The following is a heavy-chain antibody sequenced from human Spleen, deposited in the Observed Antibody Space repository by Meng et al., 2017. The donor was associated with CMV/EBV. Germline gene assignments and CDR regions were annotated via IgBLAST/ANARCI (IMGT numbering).Heavy chain of an antibody. D-gene: IGHD1-26*01. CDR3: ARRNSFSGSYFDY. V-gene: IGHV3-74*01. CDR2: INSDGTTT. Sequence: GESLKISCAASGFTFSPYWMYWVRQAPGKGLVWAARINSDGTTTNYADSVKGRFTISRDNAKNSLYLQMNSLRAEDTAVYYCARRNSFSGSYFDYWGQGTLVTVSS. J-gene: IGHJ4*02. CDR1: GFTFSPYW.